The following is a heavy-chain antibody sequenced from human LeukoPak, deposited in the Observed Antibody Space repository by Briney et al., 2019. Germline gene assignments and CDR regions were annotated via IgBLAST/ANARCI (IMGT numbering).Heavy chain of an antibody. CDR3: AREFSGASRIDF. J-gene: IGHJ4*02. Sequence: PGGSLRLSCAASGFTFSSYAMSWVRQAPGKGLEWVSAISGSGGSTYYADSVKGRFTISRDNSKNTLYLQINGLTDEDTAVYYCAREFSGASRIDFWGQGALVSVSS. D-gene: IGHD4/OR15-4a*01. CDR2: ISGSGGST. V-gene: IGHV3-23*01. CDR1: GFTFSSYA.